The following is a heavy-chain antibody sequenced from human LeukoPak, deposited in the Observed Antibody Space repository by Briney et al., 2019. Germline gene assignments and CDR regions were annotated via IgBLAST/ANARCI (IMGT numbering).Heavy chain of an antibody. Sequence: ASVKVSCKTSGYMFTTYYPHWVRQAPGQGLEWMGWINPNSGGTNYAQKFQGRVTMTRDTSISTAYMELSRLRSDDTAVYYCARWYKGYYWGQGTLVTVSS. CDR1: GYMFTTYY. CDR2: INPNSGGT. J-gene: IGHJ4*02. CDR3: ARWYKGYY. D-gene: IGHD1-14*01. V-gene: IGHV1-2*02.